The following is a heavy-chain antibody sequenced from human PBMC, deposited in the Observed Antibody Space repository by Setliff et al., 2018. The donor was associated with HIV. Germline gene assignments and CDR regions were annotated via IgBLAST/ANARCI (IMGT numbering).Heavy chain of an antibody. CDR2: IWYDANNK. V-gene: IGHV3-33*06. J-gene: IGHJ6*03. Sequence: GGSLRLSCAASGFTFSNYGMHRVRQAPGKGLEWVAVIWYDANNKYYADSVKGRFTISRDNSKNTLYLQMNSLRAEDTAVYYCAKEQVPAAIQFHYYYMDVWGKGTTVTVSS. D-gene: IGHD2-2*01. CDR3: AKEQVPAAIQFHYYYMDV. CDR1: GFTFSNYG.